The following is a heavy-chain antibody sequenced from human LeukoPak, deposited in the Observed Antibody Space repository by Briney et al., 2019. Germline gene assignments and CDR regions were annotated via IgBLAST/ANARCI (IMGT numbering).Heavy chain of an antibody. CDR2: INPKSGGT. D-gene: IGHD3-9*01. V-gene: IGHV1-2*02. J-gene: IGHJ5*02. CDR3: ARDRVGGDYDILTARKRGNWFDP. Sequence: ASVKVSCKASGYTFTGYYMHWVRPAPRQGVEWMGWINPKSGGTNYAQKFQGRVTITRDTSISTAYMEVSRLRSDDTAVYYCARDRVGGDYDILTARKRGNWFDPWGQGTLVTVSS. CDR1: GYTFTGYY.